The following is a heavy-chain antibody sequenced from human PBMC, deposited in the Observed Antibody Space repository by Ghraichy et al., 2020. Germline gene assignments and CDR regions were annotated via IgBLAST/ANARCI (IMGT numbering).Heavy chain of an antibody. CDR2: ISGSGGST. CDR3: AKPPPWGRYYYDSYFDY. J-gene: IGHJ4*02. V-gene: IGHV3-23*01. CDR1: GFTFSSYA. D-gene: IGHD3-22*01. Sequence: GGSLRLSCAASGFTFSSYAMSWVRQAPGKGLEWVSAISGSGGSTYYADSVKGRFTISRDNSKNTLYLQMNSLRAEDTAVYYCAKPPPWGRYYYDSYFDYWGQGTLVTVSS.